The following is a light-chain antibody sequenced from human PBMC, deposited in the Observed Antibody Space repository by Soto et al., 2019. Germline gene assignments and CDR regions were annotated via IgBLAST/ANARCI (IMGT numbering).Light chain of an antibody. CDR1: QTISSW. CDR3: QHYNSYSEA. J-gene: IGKJ1*01. CDR2: KAS. V-gene: IGKV1-5*03. Sequence: DIQMTQSPSTLSGSVGDRVTITCRASQTISSWLAWYQQKPGKXPXLLIYKASTLKSGVPSRFSGSGSGTEFTLTISSLQPDDFATYSCQHYNSYSEAFGQGTKVDI.